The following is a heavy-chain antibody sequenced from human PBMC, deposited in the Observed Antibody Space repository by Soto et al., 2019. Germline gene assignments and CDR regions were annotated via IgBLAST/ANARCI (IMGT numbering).Heavy chain of an antibody. CDR3: AKDPSTGSADY. CDR2: MSKNGQNT. D-gene: IGHD3-9*01. CDR1: GFIISDYA. Sequence: VQLLESGGDLVQPGGSLRLSCVVSGFIISDYAMNWVRQAPGKGLEWVSTMSKNGQNTQYVDSVRGRFTISRDVSKNTLYLQMNGLSPEDAAVYYCAKDPSTGSADYWGQGTLVTVSS. V-gene: IGHV3-23*01. J-gene: IGHJ4*02.